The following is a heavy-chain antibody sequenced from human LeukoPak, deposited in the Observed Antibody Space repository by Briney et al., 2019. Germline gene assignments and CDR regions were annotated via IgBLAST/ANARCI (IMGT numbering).Heavy chain of an antibody. J-gene: IGHJ6*02. CDR1: GFTFSSYA. V-gene: IGHV3-30*04. Sequence: GGSLRLSCAPSGFTFSSYAMHWVRQAPGKGLEWVAVISYDGSNKYYADSVKGRFTISRDNSKNTLYLQMNSLRAEDTAVYYCARDLRMEGYYGMDVWGQGTTVTVSS. CDR3: ARDLRMEGYYGMDV. D-gene: IGHD1-1*01. CDR2: ISYDGSNK.